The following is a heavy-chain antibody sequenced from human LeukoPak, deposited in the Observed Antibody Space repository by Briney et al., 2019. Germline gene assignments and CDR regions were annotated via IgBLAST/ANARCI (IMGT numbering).Heavy chain of an antibody. CDR1: GYTFTDYY. CDR3: ARGGIAFRPFDY. CDR2: INPNTGGT. D-gene: IGHD6-6*01. Sequence: ASVKVSCKASGYTFTDYYIHWVRQAPGQGLEWIGWINPNTGGTDYAQKFQVRVTVTRDTSISTAYMELSSLRSDDTAIYYCARGGIAFRPFDYWGQGTLVTVSS. V-gene: IGHV1-2*02. J-gene: IGHJ4*02.